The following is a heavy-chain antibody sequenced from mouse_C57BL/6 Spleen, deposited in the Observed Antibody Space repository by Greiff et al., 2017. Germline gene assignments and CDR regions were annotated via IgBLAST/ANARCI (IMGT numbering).Heavy chain of an antibody. CDR1: GYTFSSYG. J-gene: IGHJ4*01. CDR3: ARLRNWAEYYAMDY. Sequence: EVKLMESGGDLVKPGGSLKLSCAASGYTFSSYGMSWVRQTPDKRLEWVANISSGGSYTYYPDSVKGRFTISRDNAKNTLYLQMSSLKSEDTAMYYCARLRNWAEYYAMDYWGQGTSVTVSS. CDR2: ISSGGSYT. V-gene: IGHV5-6*01. D-gene: IGHD4-1*01.